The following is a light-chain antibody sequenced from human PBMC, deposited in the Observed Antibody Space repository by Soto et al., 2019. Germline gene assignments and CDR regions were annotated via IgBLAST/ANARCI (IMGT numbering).Light chain of an antibody. CDR1: QSVRSH. CDR2: GAS. J-gene: IGKJ5*01. V-gene: IGKV3-15*01. CDR3: QQYNNWPPIP. Sequence: EIVMTQSLDPVSVSPVERATLSCMASQSVRSHLAWYQQKPGQAPRLLIYGASTRATGIPARFSGSGSGTEFTLTISSLQSEDFALYYCQQYNNWPPIPFGQGTRLEIK.